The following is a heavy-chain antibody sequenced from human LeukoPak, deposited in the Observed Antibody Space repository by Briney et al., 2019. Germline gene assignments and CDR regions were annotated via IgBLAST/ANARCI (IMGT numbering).Heavy chain of an antibody. J-gene: IGHJ6*03. CDR3: TSAYYDFWSGVSWYMDV. Sequence: GGSLRLSCAASGFTFSGSAMHWVRQASGKGLEWVGRIRNKANSYATAYAASVKGRFTISRDDSKNTAYLQMNSLKTEDTAVYYCTSAYYDFWSGVSWYMDVWGKGTTVTVSS. CDR1: GFTFSGSA. D-gene: IGHD3-3*01. CDR2: IRNKANSYAT. V-gene: IGHV3-73*01.